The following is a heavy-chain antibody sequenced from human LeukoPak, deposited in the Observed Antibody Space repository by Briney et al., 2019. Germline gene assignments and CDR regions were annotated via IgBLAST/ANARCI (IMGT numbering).Heavy chain of an antibody. Sequence: ASVKVSCKASGYTFTSYAMHWVRQAPGQRLEWMGWINAGNGNTKYSQKFQGRVTMTTDTSTSTLYMELSALRSDDTAVFYCARAFTSGTLDFWGQGTLVTVSS. D-gene: IGHD1-26*01. V-gene: IGHV1-3*01. CDR1: GYTFTSYA. CDR3: ARAFTSGTLDF. J-gene: IGHJ4*02. CDR2: INAGNGNT.